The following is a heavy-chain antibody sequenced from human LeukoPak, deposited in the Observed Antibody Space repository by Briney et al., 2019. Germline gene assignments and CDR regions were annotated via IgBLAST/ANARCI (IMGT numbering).Heavy chain of an antibody. J-gene: IGHJ4*02. CDR2: ISGSDDGT. V-gene: IGHV3-23*01. Sequence: PGGSLRLSCAASGFTFSTYAMSWVRQIPGKGLEWVSAISGSDDGTYYADSVKGRFTISRDNSKNTLYLQMNSLRAEDTAVYYCANTYGDPLFDYWGQGTLVTVSS. CDR1: GFTFSTYA. D-gene: IGHD4-17*01. CDR3: ANTYGDPLFDY.